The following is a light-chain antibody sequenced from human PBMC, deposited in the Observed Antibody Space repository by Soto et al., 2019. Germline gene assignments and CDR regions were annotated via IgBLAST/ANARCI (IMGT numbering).Light chain of an antibody. CDR1: QSVNNDY. J-gene: IGKJ4*01. CDR2: GAS. Sequence: ETVLTQSPGTLSLSPGERATLSCRASQSVNNDYLAWYQQRPGLAPRLLIFGASGRATGIPDRFSGSESGTDFTLTISRLEPEDFAIYYCQQYGTSPLTFGGGTKVEIK. CDR3: QQYGTSPLT. V-gene: IGKV3-20*01.